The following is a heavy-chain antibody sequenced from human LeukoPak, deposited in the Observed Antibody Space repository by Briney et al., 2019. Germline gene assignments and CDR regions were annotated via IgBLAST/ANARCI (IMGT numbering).Heavy chain of an antibody. Sequence: SETLSLTCAVYGGSFSGYYWSWIRQPPGKGLEWIGEINHSGSTNYNPSLKSRVTISVDTSKNQFSLKLSSVTAADTAVYYCARALVRTPRMDVWGQGTTVTVSS. CDR2: INHSGST. D-gene: IGHD3-10*01. CDR3: ARALVRTPRMDV. V-gene: IGHV4-34*01. J-gene: IGHJ6*02. CDR1: GGSFSGYY.